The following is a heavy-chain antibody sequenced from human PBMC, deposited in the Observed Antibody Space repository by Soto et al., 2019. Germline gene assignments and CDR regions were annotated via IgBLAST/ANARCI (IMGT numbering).Heavy chain of an antibody. J-gene: IGHJ4*02. CDR3: ARADIVVVPAAMFSFDY. Sequence: GGSLRLSCAASGFTFSSYSMNWVRQAPGKGLEWVSSISSSSYIYYADSVKGRFTISRDNAKNSLYLQMNSLRAEDTAVYYCARADIVVVPAAMFSFDYWGQGTLVTVSS. CDR2: ISSSSYI. CDR1: GFTFSSYS. D-gene: IGHD2-2*01. V-gene: IGHV3-21*01.